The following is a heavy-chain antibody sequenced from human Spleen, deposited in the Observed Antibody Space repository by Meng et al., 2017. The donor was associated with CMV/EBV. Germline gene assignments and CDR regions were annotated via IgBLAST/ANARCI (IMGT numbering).Heavy chain of an antibody. CDR2: INPAGGRT. V-gene: IGHV1-46*01. CDR3: AGGDCSSTSCYLLDY. J-gene: IGHJ4*02. CDR1: GYTFTSYY. D-gene: IGHD2-2*01. Sequence: ASVKVSCKTSGYTFTSYYIHWVRQAPGQGLEWMGVINPAGGRTSYAQKFQGRVTMTWDTSTSTVYMELSSLRAEDRAVYYCAGGDCSSTSCYLLDYWGQGTLVTVSS.